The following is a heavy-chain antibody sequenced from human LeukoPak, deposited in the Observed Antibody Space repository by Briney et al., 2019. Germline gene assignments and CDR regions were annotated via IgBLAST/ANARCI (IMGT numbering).Heavy chain of an antibody. V-gene: IGHV4-39*07. CDR2: IYYSGST. CDR3: ARNLPSIAAPGPDWFDP. CDR1: GGSISSSSYY. Sequence: SETLSLTCTVSGGSISSSSYYWGWIRQPPGKGLEWIGSIYYSGSTNYNPSLKSRVTISVDTSKNQFSLKLSSVTAADTAVYYCARNLPSIAAPGPDWFDPWGQGTLVTVSS. D-gene: IGHD6-6*01. J-gene: IGHJ5*02.